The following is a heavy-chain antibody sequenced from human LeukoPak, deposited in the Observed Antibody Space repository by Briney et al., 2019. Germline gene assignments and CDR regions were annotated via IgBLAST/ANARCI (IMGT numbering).Heavy chain of an antibody. CDR2: IYYSGST. CDR1: GGSISSYY. D-gene: IGHD3/OR15-3a*01. CDR3: ARLQDYWFDP. V-gene: IGHV4-59*08. J-gene: IGHJ5*02. Sequence: PSETLSLTCTVSGGSISSYYWSWIRQPPGKGLEWIGYIYYSGSTNYNPSLKSRVTISVDTSKNQFSLKLSSVTAADTAVYYCARLQDYWFDPWGQGTLVTVSP.